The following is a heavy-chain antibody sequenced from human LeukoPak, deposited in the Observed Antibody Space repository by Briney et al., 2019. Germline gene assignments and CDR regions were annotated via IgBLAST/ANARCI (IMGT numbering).Heavy chain of an antibody. Sequence: KPGGSLRLSCAASGFTFSSYSMNWVRQAPAKGLEWVSSISSSSSYIYYADSVKGRFTISRDNAKNSLYLQMNSLRAEDTAVYYCAREGAYYGSGSYSYWGQGTLVTVSS. CDR1: GFTFSSYS. J-gene: IGHJ4*02. CDR3: AREGAYYGSGSYSY. CDR2: ISSSSSYI. D-gene: IGHD3-10*01. V-gene: IGHV3-21*01.